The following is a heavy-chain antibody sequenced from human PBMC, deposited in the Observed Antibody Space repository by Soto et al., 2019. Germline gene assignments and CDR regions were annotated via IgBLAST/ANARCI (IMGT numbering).Heavy chain of an antibody. J-gene: IGHJ6*03. Sequence: GASVKVSCKTSGGTFSTYAIYWVRQAPGQGLEWMGAIIPLFGTADYAQKFQGRVTITADESTDTAYMELSSLRSEDTAVYYCATGSTTGYYYYYMDVWGKGTTVTVSS. CDR2: IIPLFGTA. D-gene: IGHD4-4*01. CDR3: ATGSTTGYYYYYMDV. CDR1: GGTFSTYA. V-gene: IGHV1-69*13.